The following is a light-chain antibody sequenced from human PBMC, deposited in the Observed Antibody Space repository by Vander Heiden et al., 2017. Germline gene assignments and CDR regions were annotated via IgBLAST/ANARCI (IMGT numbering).Light chain of an antibody. V-gene: IGKV5-2*01. Sequence: TTLAQSPAFMSATRGDKVHISCKASQDIDDDINWYQQKPREAAIFIIQEGTTLVSGIPTRSRAREFGTDFTLTINDIESEDAAYDFCPQHDKFPRDTFGPGTKLEI. J-gene: IGKJ2*01. CDR2: EGT. CDR3: PQHDKFPRDT. CDR1: QDIDDD.